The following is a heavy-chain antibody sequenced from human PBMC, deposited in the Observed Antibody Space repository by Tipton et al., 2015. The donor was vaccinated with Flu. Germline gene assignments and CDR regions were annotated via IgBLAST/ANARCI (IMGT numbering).Heavy chain of an antibody. CDR3: ARVVVPAASLYAFDI. Sequence: TLSLTCAVYGGSFSGYYWSWIRQPPGKGLEWIGEINHSGSTNYNPSLKSRVTISVDTSKNQFSLKLSSVTAADTAVYYCARVVVPAASLYAFDIWGQGTMVTVSS. CDR2: INHSGST. V-gene: IGHV4-34*01. D-gene: IGHD2-2*01. J-gene: IGHJ3*02. CDR1: GGSFSGYY.